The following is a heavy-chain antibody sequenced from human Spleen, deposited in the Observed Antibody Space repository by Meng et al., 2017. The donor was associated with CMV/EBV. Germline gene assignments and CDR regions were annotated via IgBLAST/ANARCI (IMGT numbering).Heavy chain of an antibody. CDR1: GGSFSGYY. CDR2: INHSGST. CDR3: ARIRSQSIRITIFGVSRGRAFDI. J-gene: IGHJ3*02. V-gene: IGHV4-34*01. D-gene: IGHD3-3*01. Sequence: GSLRLSCAVYGGSFSGYYWSWIRQPPGKGLEWIGEINHSGSTNYNPSLKSRVTISVDTSKNQFSLKLSSVTAADTAVYYCARIRSQSIRITIFGVSRGRAFDIWGQGTMVTVSS.